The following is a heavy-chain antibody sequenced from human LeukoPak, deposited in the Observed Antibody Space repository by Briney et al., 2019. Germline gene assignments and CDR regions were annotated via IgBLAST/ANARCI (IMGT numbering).Heavy chain of an antibody. CDR2: ISAYNGNT. J-gene: IGHJ4*02. V-gene: IGHV1-18*01. Sequence: GGTLRLSCAASGFTFSSYGISWVRQAPGQGLEWMGWISAYNGNTNYAQKLQGRVTMTTDTSTSTAYMELRSLRSDDTAVYYCARDAIITIFGVVIEPPYYFDYWGQGTLVTVSS. D-gene: IGHD3-3*01. CDR3: ARDAIITIFGVVIEPPYYFDY. CDR1: GFTFSSYG.